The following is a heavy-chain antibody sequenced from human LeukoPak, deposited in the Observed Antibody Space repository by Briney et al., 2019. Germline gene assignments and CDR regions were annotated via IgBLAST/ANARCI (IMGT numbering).Heavy chain of an antibody. V-gene: IGHV1-2*02. CDR3: ARVWVLKSSPLCDY. D-gene: IGHD1-26*01. Sequence: ASVKVSCKACGYTFTGYYMHWVRQAPGQGLEWMGWINPNSGGTNYAQKFQGRVTMTRDTSISTAYMELSRLRSDDTAVYYCARVWVLKSSPLCDYWGQGTLVTVSS. J-gene: IGHJ4*02. CDR1: GYTFTGYY. CDR2: INPNSGGT.